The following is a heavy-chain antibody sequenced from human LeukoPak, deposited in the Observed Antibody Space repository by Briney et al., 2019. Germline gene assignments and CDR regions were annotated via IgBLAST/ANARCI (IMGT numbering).Heavy chain of an antibody. D-gene: IGHD3-22*01. CDR2: ISGSGGST. Sequence: GGSLRLSCAASGFTFSSYAMSWVRQAPGKGLEWVSAISGSGGSTYYADSVKGRFTISRDNSKNTLYLQMNSLRAEDTAVYYCAGYYYDSSGYYYNDYWGQGTLVTVSS. J-gene: IGHJ4*02. V-gene: IGHV3-23*01. CDR1: GFTFSSYA. CDR3: AGYYYDSSGYYYNDY.